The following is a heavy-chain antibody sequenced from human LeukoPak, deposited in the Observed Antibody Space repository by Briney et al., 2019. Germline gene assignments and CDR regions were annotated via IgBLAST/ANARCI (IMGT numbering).Heavy chain of an antibody. J-gene: IGHJ3*02. D-gene: IGHD2-2*01. CDR1: GYTFTGYY. V-gene: IGHV1-2*02. CDR3: ARVRDIVVVPAAIRDAFDI. Sequence: GASVKVSCKASGYTFTGYYMHWVRQAPGQGLEWMGWINPNSGGTNYAQKFQGRVTMTRDTSISTAYMELSRLRSDDTAVYYCARVRDIVVVPAAIRDAFDIWGQGTMVTVSS. CDR2: INPNSGGT.